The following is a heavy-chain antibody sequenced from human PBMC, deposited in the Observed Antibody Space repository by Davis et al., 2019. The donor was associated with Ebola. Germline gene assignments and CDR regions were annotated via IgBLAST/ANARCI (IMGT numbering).Heavy chain of an antibody. CDR3: ARELGYSYGPFDY. J-gene: IGHJ4*02. Sequence: AASVKVSCKASGYTLTSYGISWVRQAPGQGLEWVGWISVYNGNTIYAQKLQGRVTMTTNTYTSTAYMELRSLTSDDTAVYYCARELGYSYGPFDYWGQGTLVTVSS. D-gene: IGHD5-18*01. CDR2: ISVYNGNT. CDR1: GYTLTSYG. V-gene: IGHV1-18*01.